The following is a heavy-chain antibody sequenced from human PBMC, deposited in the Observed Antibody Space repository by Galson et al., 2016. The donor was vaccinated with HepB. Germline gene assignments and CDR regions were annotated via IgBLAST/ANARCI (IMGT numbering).Heavy chain of an antibody. CDR1: GFILSTYP. CDR2: ISYDGSKK. Sequence: SLRLSCAASGFILSTYPIHWVRQAPDKGLEWVAVISYDGSKKYYVDSLKGRFTISRDNSKSTVYLQMNSLRADDTAVYYCARGRGRYLGWVFDLWGRGTLVTVSS. CDR3: ARGRGRYLGWVFDL. J-gene: IGHJ2*01. V-gene: IGHV3-30-3*01. D-gene: IGHD4-23*01.